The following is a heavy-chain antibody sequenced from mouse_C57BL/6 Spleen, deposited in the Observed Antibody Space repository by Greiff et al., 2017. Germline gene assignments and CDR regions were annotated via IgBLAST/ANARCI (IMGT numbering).Heavy chain of an antibody. Sequence: QVQLQQSGAELMKPGASVKLSCKATGYTFTGYWIEWVKQRPGHGLEWIGEILPGSGSTNYNDKFKGKATFTADTSSNTAYMQLSSLTTEDSAIYYCARRWALRYSNYPNAMDYWGQGTSVTVSS. CDR2: ILPGSGST. V-gene: IGHV1-9*01. CDR3: ARRWALRYSNYPNAMDY. J-gene: IGHJ4*01. CDR1: GYTFTGYW. D-gene: IGHD2-5*01.